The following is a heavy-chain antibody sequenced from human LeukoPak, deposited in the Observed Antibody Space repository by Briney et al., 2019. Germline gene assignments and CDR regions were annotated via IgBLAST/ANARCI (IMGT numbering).Heavy chain of an antibody. Sequence: SETLSLTCAVYGGSFSGYYWSWIRQPPGKGLEWIGEINHSGSTNYNPSLKSRVTISVDTSKNQFSLKLSSVTAADTAVYYCARDPPSMVRGVIGAYYYYGMDVWGQGTTVTVSS. CDR2: INHSGST. J-gene: IGHJ6*02. D-gene: IGHD3-10*01. CDR1: GGSFSGYY. CDR3: ARDPPSMVRGVIGAYYYYGMDV. V-gene: IGHV4-34*01.